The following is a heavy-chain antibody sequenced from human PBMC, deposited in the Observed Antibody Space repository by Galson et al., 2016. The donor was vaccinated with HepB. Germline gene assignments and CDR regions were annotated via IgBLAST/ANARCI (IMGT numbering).Heavy chain of an antibody. CDR1: GGSISTDRYF. D-gene: IGHD3-10*01. CDR2: ICYRGNT. CDR3: ARVVRGSEGILKDRVDN. J-gene: IGHJ4*02. Sequence: TLSLTCIVSGGSISTDRYFWTWIRQPPGKGLEWIGYICYRGNTYYNPSLGSRAHLSIDTSKNQFSLKLSSVIAADTAVYYCARVVRGSEGILKDRVDNWGQGTLVTVSS. V-gene: IGHV4-31*03.